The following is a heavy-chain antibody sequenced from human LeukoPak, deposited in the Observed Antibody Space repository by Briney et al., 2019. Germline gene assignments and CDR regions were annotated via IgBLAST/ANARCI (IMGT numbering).Heavy chain of an antibody. CDR2: IYYSGST. Sequence: SETLSLTCTVSGGSISSYYWSWIRQPPGEGLEWIGYIYYSGSTNYNPSLKSRVTISVDTSKNQFSLKLSSVTAADTAVYYCARGGWPFFDYWGQGTLVTVSS. CDR1: GGSISSYY. J-gene: IGHJ4*02. V-gene: IGHV4-59*01. CDR3: ARGGWPFFDY.